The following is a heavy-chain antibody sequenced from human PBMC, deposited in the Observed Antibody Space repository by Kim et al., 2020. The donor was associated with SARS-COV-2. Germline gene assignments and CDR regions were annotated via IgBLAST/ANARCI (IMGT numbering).Heavy chain of an antibody. D-gene: IGHD2-15*01. V-gene: IGHV3-30-3*01. CDR2: ISYDGSNK. J-gene: IGHJ5*02. CDR1: GFTFSSYA. Sequence: GGSLRLSCAASGFTFSSYAMHWVRQAPGKGLEWVAVISYDGSNKYYADSVKGRFTISRDNSKNTLYLQMNSLRAEDTAVYYCARDGAANRDNWFDPWGQG. CDR3: ARDGAANRDNWFDP.